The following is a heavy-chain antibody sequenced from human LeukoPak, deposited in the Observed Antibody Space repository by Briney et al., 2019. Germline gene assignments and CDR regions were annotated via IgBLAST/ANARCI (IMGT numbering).Heavy chain of an antibody. CDR2: ISWNSGSI. J-gene: IGHJ4*02. D-gene: IGHD7-27*01. V-gene: IGHV3-9*01. CDR3: ARVYHWGFDY. Sequence: GRSLRLSCAASGFTFDDYAMHWVRQAPGKGLEWVSGISWNSGSIGYADSVKGRFTISRDNAKNSLYLQMNSLRAEDTAVYYCARVYHWGFDYWGQGTLVTVSS. CDR1: GFTFDDYA.